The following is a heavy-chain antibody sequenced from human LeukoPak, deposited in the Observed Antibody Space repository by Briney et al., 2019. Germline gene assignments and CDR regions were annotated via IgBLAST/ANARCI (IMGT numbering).Heavy chain of an antibody. D-gene: IGHD1-26*01. CDR3: ARIRYSGSSGDY. CDR2: INHSGST. CDR1: GGSISSYY. V-gene: IGHV4-34*01. J-gene: IGHJ4*02. Sequence: SETLSLTCTVSGGSISSYYWSWIRQPPGKGLEWIGEINHSGSTNYNPSLKSRVTISVDTSKNQFSLKLSSVTAADTAVYYCARIRYSGSSGDYWGQGTLVTVSS.